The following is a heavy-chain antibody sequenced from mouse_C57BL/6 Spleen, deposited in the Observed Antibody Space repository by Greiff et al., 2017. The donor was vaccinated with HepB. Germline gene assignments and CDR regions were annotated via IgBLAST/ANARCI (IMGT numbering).Heavy chain of an antibody. Sequence: VKLQQSGAELVRPGASVTLSCKASGYTFTDYEMHWVKQTPVHGLEWIGAIDPETGGTAYNQKFKGKAILTADKSSSTAYMELRSLTSEDSAVYYCTRNPRLLLYAMDYWGQGTSVTVSS. J-gene: IGHJ4*01. V-gene: IGHV1-15*01. CDR1: GYTFTDYE. CDR2: IDPETGGT. CDR3: TRNPRLLLYAMDY. D-gene: IGHD1-1*01.